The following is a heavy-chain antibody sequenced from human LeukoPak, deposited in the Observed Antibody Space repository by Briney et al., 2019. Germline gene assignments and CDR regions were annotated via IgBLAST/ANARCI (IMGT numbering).Heavy chain of an antibody. V-gene: IGHV1-8*01. D-gene: IGHD6-13*01. J-gene: IGHJ5*02. CDR2: MNPNSGNT. CDR1: GYTFTSYD. CDR3: ARGGRDSSSWYNWFDP. Sequence: EASVKVSCKASGYTFTSYDINWVRQATGQGLEWMGWMNPNSGNTGYAQKFQGRVTMTRNTSISTAYMELSSRRSEDTAVYYCARGGRDSSSWYNWFDPWGQGTLVTVSS.